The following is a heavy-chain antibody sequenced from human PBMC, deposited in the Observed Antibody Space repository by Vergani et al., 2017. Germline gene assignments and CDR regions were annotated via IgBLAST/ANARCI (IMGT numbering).Heavy chain of an antibody. Sequence: QVQLQASGPGRVKPSQTLSLTCTMSGGSISAGYYFWSWIRQPAGKGLEWLGNISASGNASHSPSLKTRVSMSVDTSKNQFFLTVTSVTAADTAIYFCARRSGGYYSGGKVHPLRTAFDVWGHGTVVTVSS. CDR2: ISASGNA. CDR1: GGSISAGYYF. D-gene: IGHD3-10*01. J-gene: IGHJ3*01. CDR3: ARRSGGYYSGGKVHPLRTAFDV. V-gene: IGHV4-61*02.